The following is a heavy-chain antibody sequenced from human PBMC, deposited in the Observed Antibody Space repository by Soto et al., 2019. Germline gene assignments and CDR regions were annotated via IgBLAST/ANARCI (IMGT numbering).Heavy chain of an antibody. D-gene: IGHD6-19*01. J-gene: IGHJ4*02. CDR3: ASPIAVAAWVLFDY. CDR2: LKEDGDEK. V-gene: IGHV3-7*03. Sequence: GGSLRLSSAASGFTFSSYWMSWVRQAPGRGLEWVAKLKEDGDEKYYVDSVKGRFTISRDNAKNSLYLQMNSLRGDDTAVYYCASPIAVAAWVLFDYWGQGTLVTVSS. CDR1: GFTFSSYW.